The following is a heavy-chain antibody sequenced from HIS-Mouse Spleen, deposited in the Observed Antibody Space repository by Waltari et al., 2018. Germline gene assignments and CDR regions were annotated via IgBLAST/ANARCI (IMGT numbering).Heavy chain of an antibody. J-gene: IGHJ4*02. CDR3: AREDNSYSSSWTFDY. V-gene: IGHV3-66*01. Sequence: VRQAPGKGLEWVSVIYSGGSTYYADSVKGRFTISRDNSKNTLYLQMNSLRAEDTAVYYCAREDNSYSSSWTFDYWGQGTLVTVSS. D-gene: IGHD6-13*01. CDR2: IYSGGST.